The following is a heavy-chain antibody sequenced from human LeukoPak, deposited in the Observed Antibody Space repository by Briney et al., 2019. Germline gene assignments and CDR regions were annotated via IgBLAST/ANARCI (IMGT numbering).Heavy chain of an antibody. Sequence: GGSLRLSCAASGFTFSSYWMSWVRQAPGKGLEWVAFIRYDGSNKYYADSVKGRFTISRDNSKNTLYLQMNSLTAEDTAVYYCAKSTGIALRYYFDYWGQGTLVTVSS. CDR2: IRYDGSNK. D-gene: IGHD6-13*01. J-gene: IGHJ4*02. V-gene: IGHV3-30*02. CDR3: AKSTGIALRYYFDY. CDR1: GFTFSSYW.